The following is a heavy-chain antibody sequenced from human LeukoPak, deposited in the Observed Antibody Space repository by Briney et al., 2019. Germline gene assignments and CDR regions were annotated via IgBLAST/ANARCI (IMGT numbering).Heavy chain of an antibody. V-gene: IGHV3-53*01. CDR3: ATESYGAT. Sequence: GGSLRLARAASDFTVSSNSVISVRQAPGKGLEWVSVTYSSGSTHYADSVKGRFTISRDSSKNTLYLQMNSLRAEDTAVYYCATESYGATWGQGTLVTVSS. CDR2: TYSSGST. CDR1: DFTVSSNS. J-gene: IGHJ4*02. D-gene: IGHD1-26*01.